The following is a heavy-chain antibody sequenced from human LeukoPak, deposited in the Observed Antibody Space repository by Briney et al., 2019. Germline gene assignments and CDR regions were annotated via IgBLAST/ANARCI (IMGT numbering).Heavy chain of an antibody. J-gene: IGHJ6*03. D-gene: IGHD3/OR15-3a*01. CDR2: IYYSGNT. V-gene: IGHV4-59*01. CDR1: GGSINNYY. Sequence: SETLSFTCTVSGGSINNYYWSWIRQPPGKGLEWIGYIYYSGNTNYNPSLKSRVTIAVDTSKNQFSLKLSSMNAADTAMYYCARASRGFGLGMDVWGKGTTVTVSS. CDR3: ARASRGFGLGMDV.